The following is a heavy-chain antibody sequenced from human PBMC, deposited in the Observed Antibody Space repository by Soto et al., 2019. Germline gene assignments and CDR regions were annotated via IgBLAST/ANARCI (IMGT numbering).Heavy chain of an antibody. CDR3: ARVRFGGLRLGELSPFDY. J-gene: IGHJ4*02. CDR1: GFTFYTYA. Sequence: LRLSCTASGFTFYTYAMTWVRQAPGQGLEWISGISASGGATYYADSLKGRFTISRGNSRSTLYLQMDSLRADDTALYYCARVRFGGLRLGELSPFDYWGQGALVTVSS. V-gene: IGHV3-23*01. D-gene: IGHD3-16*02. CDR2: ISASGGAT.